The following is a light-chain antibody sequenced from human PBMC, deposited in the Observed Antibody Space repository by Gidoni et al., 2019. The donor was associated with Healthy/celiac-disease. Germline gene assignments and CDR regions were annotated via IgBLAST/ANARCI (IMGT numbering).Light chain of an antibody. CDR3: QQSYSTPRG. J-gene: IGKJ4*01. CDR2: AAS. V-gene: IGKV1-39*01. CDR1: QSISSY. Sequence: DIQMTQSPSSLSASVGDRVTITCRASQSISSYLNWYQQKPGKAPKLLIYAASSLQSGVPSRFSGSGSGTDFTLTISSLQPEDFATYDCQQSYSTPRGFGGGTKVEIK.